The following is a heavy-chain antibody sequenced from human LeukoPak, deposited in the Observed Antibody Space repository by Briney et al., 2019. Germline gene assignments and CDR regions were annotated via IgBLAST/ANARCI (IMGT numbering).Heavy chain of an antibody. V-gene: IGHV4-59*08. CDR3: ASGERGYSYGPLDY. CDR2: IFYAGST. D-gene: IGHD5-18*01. Sequence: SETLSLTCTVSGGSIRSYYWSWIRQPPGKGLEWIGYIFYAGSTTYNPSLKSRVTISIDTSKNQFSLKLNSVTAADTAVCYCASGERGYSYGPLDYWGQGTLVTVSS. J-gene: IGHJ4*02. CDR1: GGSIRSYY.